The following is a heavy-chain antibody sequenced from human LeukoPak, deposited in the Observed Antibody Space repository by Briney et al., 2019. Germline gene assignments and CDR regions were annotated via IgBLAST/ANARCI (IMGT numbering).Heavy chain of an antibody. CDR2: ISYDGSNK. CDR1: GFTFDDYA. V-gene: IGHV3-30-3*01. J-gene: IGHJ4*02. CDR3: AAYCSGDCYPY. D-gene: IGHD2-21*02. Sequence: GRSLRLSCAASGFTFDDYAMHWVRQAPGKGLEWVAVISYDGSNKYYADSVKGRFTISRDNSKNTLYLQMNSLRAEDTAVYYCAAYCSGDCYPYWGQGTLVTVSS.